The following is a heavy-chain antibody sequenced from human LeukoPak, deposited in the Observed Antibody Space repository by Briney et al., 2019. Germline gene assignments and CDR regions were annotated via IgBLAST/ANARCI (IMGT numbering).Heavy chain of an antibody. J-gene: IGHJ4*02. V-gene: IGHV1-2*04. CDR1: GYTFTACY. Sequence: GASVKVSCKTSGYTFTACYIHWVRQAPGQGLEWIGWINPNRGGTKYSQKFQGWVTMTRDTSISTTYMQLIGLTSDDTAVYYCARGYYDRCGPRLDFWGQGTLVTVSS. CDR2: INPNRGGT. D-gene: IGHD3-22*01. CDR3: ARGYYDRCGPRLDF.